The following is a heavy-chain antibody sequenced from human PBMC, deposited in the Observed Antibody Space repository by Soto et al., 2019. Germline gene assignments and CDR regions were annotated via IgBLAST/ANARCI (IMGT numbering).Heavy chain of an antibody. Sequence: QVQLVQSGAEVKKPGSSVKVSCKASGGTFSSYAISWVRQAPGQGLEWMGGIIPIFGTANYAQKFQGRVTITADESTHTDYMELSILRSEDTAVYYCAVSCGGDCPSDEYFQHWGHGTRVTVSA. CDR1: GGTFSSYA. J-gene: IGHJ1*01. D-gene: IGHD2-21*02. CDR3: AVSCGGDCPSDEYFQH. V-gene: IGHV1-69*01. CDR2: IIPIFGTA.